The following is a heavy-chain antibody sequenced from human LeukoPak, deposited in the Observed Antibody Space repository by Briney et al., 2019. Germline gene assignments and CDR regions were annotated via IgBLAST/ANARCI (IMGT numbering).Heavy chain of an antibody. V-gene: IGHV3-30-3*01. CDR3: ARGKISSWFCFDY. CDR1: GFTFSSYA. J-gene: IGHJ4*02. Sequence: GGSLRLSCAASGFTFSSYAMHWVRQAPGKGLEWVAVISYDGSNKYYADSVKGRFTISRDNSKNTLYLQMNSLRAEDTAVYYCARGKISSWFCFDYWGQGTLVTVSS. D-gene: IGHD6-13*01. CDR2: ISYDGSNK.